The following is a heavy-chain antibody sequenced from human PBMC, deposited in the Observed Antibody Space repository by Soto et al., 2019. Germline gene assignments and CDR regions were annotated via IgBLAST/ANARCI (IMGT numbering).Heavy chain of an antibody. CDR2: INHSGST. V-gene: IGHV4-34*01. D-gene: IGHD6-13*01. Sequence: QVQLQQWGAGLLKPSETLSLTCAVYGGSFSGYYWSWIRQPPGKGLEWIGEINHSGSTNYNPSLKSRVTISVDTSKNRFSLELSSVTAADTAVYYCARARHSSSWYGSPWSWFDPWGQGTLVTVSS. CDR3: ARARHSSSWYGSPWSWFDP. J-gene: IGHJ5*02. CDR1: GGSFSGYY.